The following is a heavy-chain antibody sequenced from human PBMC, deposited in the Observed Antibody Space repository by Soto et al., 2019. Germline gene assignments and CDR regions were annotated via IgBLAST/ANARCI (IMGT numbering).Heavy chain of an antibody. J-gene: IGHJ4*02. CDR1: GYTFTSYA. D-gene: IGHD3-22*01. CDR3: ARSSGFYYVDY. Sequence: ASVTVSCKASGYTFTSYAMHWVRQAPGQRLEWMGWINAGNGHTKYSQKFQGRVTITRDTSASTAYMELTSLRSEDTAVYYRARSSGFYYVDYWGQGTLVTVSS. V-gene: IGHV1-3*01. CDR2: INAGNGHT.